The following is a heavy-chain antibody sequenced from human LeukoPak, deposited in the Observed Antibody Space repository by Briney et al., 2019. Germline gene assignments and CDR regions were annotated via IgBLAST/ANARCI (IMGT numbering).Heavy chain of an antibody. CDR1: GGSISSSDYY. J-gene: IGHJ4*02. V-gene: IGHV4-39*01. CDR3: ARLTKGLFDY. Sequence: PSETLSLTCTVSGGSISSSDYYWGWVRQPPGRGLEWIASIYYSGTTHYNPSHQSRVTMSVDTSKNQFSLKLSSVTAADTAVYYCARLTKGLFDYWGQGTLVTVSS. CDR2: IYYSGTT. D-gene: IGHD2-8*01.